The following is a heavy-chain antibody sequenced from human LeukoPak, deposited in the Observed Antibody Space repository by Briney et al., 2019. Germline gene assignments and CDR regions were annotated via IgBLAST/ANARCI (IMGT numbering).Heavy chain of an antibody. CDR1: GGSISSSSYY. CDR2: IFYRGST. CDR3: AKSNGYGLIHI. V-gene: IGHV4-39*06. J-gene: IGHJ3*02. D-gene: IGHD2-2*03. Sequence: RTSETLSLTCTVSGGSISSSSYYWGWIRQPPGKGLEWIGSIFYRGSTYYGPSLKSRVTISLDTSKDQFPLNLNSVTAADTAVYYCAKSNGYGLIHIWGQGTMVTVSS.